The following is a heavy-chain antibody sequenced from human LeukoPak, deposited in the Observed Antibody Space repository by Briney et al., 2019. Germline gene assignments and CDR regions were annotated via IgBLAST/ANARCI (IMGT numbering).Heavy chain of an antibody. CDR1: GYTFTSYG. CDR3: ARARSPSSGYLLRDHNWFDP. CDR2: ISAYSGNT. J-gene: IGHJ5*02. Sequence: ASVKVSCKASGYTFTSYGISWVRQAPGQGLEWMGWISAYSGNTNYAQKLQGRVIMTTDTSTSTAYMELSSLRSEDAAVYYCARARSPSSGYLLRDHNWFDPWGQGTLVTVSS. D-gene: IGHD3-22*01. V-gene: IGHV1-18*01.